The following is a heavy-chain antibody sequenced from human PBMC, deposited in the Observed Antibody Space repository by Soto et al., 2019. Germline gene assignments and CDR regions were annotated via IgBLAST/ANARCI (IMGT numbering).Heavy chain of an antibody. V-gene: IGHV3-30*18. D-gene: IGHD3-16*02. CDR3: AKSEFGGVIGQFDY. CDR2: ISYDGSNK. CDR1: GFTFSSYG. J-gene: IGHJ4*02. Sequence: GGSLRLSCAASGFTFSSYGMHWVRQAPGKGLEWVAVISYDGSNKYYADSVKGRFTISRDNSKNTLYLQMNSLRAEDTAVYYCAKSEFGGVIGQFDYWGQGTLVTVSS.